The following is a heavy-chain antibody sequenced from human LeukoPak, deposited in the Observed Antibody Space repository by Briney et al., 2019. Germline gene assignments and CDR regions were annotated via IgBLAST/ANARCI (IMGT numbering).Heavy chain of an antibody. CDR2: INHSGST. Sequence: PSETLSLTCTVSGVSISSSNSYWGWIRQPPGKGLEWIGEINHSGSTNYTPSLKSRVTISVDTSKNQFSLKLSSVTAADTAVYYCARGFSWSYYDSSGYYCYIDYWGQGTLVTVSS. J-gene: IGHJ4*02. CDR3: ARGFSWSYYDSSGYYCYIDY. V-gene: IGHV4-39*07. D-gene: IGHD3-22*01. CDR1: GVSISSSNSY.